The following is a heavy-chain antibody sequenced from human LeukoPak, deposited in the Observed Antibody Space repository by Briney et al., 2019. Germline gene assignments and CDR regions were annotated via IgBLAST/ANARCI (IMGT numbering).Heavy chain of an antibody. CDR2: ISGSGGST. D-gene: IGHD3-22*01. V-gene: IGHV3-23*01. CDR1: GFTFSSYA. CDR3: AIVAYYYDSSGYYYFDY. J-gene: IGHJ4*02. Sequence: GGSLRLSCAASGFTFSSYAMSWVRQAPGKGLEWVSAISGSGGSTYYADSVKGRFTISRDNSKSTLYLQMNSLRAEDTAVYYCAIVAYYYDSSGYYYFDYWGQGTLVTVSS.